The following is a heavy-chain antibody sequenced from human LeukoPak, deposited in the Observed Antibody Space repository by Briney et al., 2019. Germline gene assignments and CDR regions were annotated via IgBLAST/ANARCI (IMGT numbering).Heavy chain of an antibody. J-gene: IGHJ4*02. V-gene: IGHV3-49*04. CDR1: GFTFGDYA. D-gene: IGHD6-19*01. CDR3: TRYGSSGWNYYFDY. Sequence: GGSLRLSCTASGFTFGDYAMSWVRQAPGKGLEWVGFIRSKAYGGTTEYAASVKGRFTISRDDSKSIAYLQMNSLKTEDTAVYYCTRYGSSGWNYYFDYWGKGTLVTVS. CDR2: IRSKAYGGTT.